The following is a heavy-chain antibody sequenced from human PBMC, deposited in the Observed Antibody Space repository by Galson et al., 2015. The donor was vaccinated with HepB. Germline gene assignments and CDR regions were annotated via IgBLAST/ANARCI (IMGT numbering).Heavy chain of an antibody. CDR3: ARGAHYSNYNPFYFDY. D-gene: IGHD4-11*01. CDR2: IIPIFGTA. J-gene: IGHJ4*02. CDR1: GGTFSSYA. Sequence: SVKVSCKASGGTFSSYAISWVRQAPGQGLEWMGGIIPIFGTANYAQKFQGRVTITADESTSTAYMELSSLRSEDTAVYYCARGAHYSNYNPFYFDYWGQGTLVTVSS. V-gene: IGHV1-69*13.